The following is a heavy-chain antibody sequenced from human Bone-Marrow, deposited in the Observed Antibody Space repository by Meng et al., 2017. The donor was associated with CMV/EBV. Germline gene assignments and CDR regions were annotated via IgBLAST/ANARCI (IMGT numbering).Heavy chain of an antibody. J-gene: IGHJ2*01. CDR1: GYTFTGYY. CDR3: ARTYDLMGAYVDL. V-gene: IGHV1-2*02. D-gene: IGHD3-3*01. CDR2: INPYSGVT. Sequence: ASVKVSCKASGYTFTGYYIHWVRQAPGQGLEWMGWINPYSGVTNYAQKFQGRVTMTRDTSITTAYMALSRLNADDTAVYYGARTYDLMGAYVDLWGRGTRVTVSS.